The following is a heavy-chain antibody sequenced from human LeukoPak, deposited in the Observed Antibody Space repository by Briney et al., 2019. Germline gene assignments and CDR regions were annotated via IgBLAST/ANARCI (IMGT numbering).Heavy chain of an antibody. D-gene: IGHD3-3*01. J-gene: IGHJ5*02. V-gene: IGHV4-59*01. CDR1: AGSISTYY. Sequence: SETLSLTCTLSAGSISTYYCSWIRHPPRNGLEWLGYIYYSGHTNHTPSLTSRLTISVDTSKNQFSLKLSSVTAADTAVYYCARGTNYDFWSGYYHNWFDPWGQGTLVTVSS. CDR3: ARGTNYDFWSGYYHNWFDP. CDR2: IYYSGHT.